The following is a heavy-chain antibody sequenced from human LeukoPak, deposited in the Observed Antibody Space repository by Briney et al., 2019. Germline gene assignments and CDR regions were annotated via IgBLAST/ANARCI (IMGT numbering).Heavy chain of an antibody. V-gene: IGHV1-18*01. CDR2: ISAYNGNT. CDR1: GYTFTSYG. CDR3: ARGGGFTPPPPISARAGQLNYGMDV. J-gene: IGHJ6*02. D-gene: IGHD3-3*01. Sequence: ASVKVSCKASGYTFTSYGISWGRQAPGQGLEGMGWISAYNGNTNYAQKLQGRVTMTTDTSTSTAYMALRSLRSDDTAVYYCARGGGFTPPPPISARAGQLNYGMDVWGQGTTVTVSS.